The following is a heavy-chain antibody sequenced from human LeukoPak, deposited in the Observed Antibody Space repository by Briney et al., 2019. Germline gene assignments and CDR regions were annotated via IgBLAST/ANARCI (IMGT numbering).Heavy chain of an antibody. Sequence: SVKVSCKASGGTFSSYAISWVRQAPGQGLEWMGGIIPIFGTANYAQKFQGRVTITADKSTSTAYMELSSLRSEDTAVYYCARGRSAVTTPSHFDYWGQRTLVTVSS. D-gene: IGHD4-17*01. J-gene: IGHJ4*02. CDR1: GGTFSSYA. V-gene: IGHV1-69*06. CDR3: ARGRSAVTTPSHFDY. CDR2: IIPIFGTA.